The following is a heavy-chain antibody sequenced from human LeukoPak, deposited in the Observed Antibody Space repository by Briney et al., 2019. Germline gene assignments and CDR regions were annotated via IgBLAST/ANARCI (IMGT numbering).Heavy chain of an antibody. V-gene: IGHV4-59*01. J-gene: IGHJ6*03. CDR1: GGSISRYS. CDR3: ARCGLLWFGESDYYMDV. CDR2: FYYTGSA. D-gene: IGHD3-10*01. Sequence: SETLSLTCAVSGGSISRYSWSWIRQSPGKGLEWIGFFYYTGSANYNPSLQSRVTISVDTSQNQFFLKLSSVTAADTAVYYCARCGLLWFGESDYYMDVWGQGTMVAVSS.